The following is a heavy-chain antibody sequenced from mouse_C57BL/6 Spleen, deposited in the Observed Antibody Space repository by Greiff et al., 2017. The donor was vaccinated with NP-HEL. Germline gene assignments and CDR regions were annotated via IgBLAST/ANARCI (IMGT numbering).Heavy chain of an antibody. J-gene: IGHJ2*01. V-gene: IGHV1-69*01. Sequence: QVQLQQPGAELVMPGASVKLSCKASGYTFTSYWMHWVKQRPGQGLEWIGEIDPSDSYTNYNQKFKGKSTLTVDKSSSTAYMQLSSLTSEDSAVYYCARVNSFYDGYPFDYWGQGTTLTVSS. CDR2: IDPSDSYT. CDR3: ARVNSFYDGYPFDY. CDR1: GYTFTSYW. D-gene: IGHD2-3*01.